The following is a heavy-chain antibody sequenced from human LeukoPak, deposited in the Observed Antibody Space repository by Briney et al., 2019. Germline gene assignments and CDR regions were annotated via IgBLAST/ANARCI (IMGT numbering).Heavy chain of an antibody. J-gene: IGHJ4*02. Sequence: GGSLRLSCAASGFTFSNYWMSWVRQAPGKGLEWVANIRQDGSEIYYVDSVKGRFTISRDNAKNSLFLQMNSLRAEDTAVYYCPRDKIVGATYFDNWGQGTLVTVSS. D-gene: IGHD1-26*01. CDR1: GFTFSNYW. V-gene: IGHV3-7*01. CDR2: IRQDGSEI. CDR3: PRDKIVGATYFDN.